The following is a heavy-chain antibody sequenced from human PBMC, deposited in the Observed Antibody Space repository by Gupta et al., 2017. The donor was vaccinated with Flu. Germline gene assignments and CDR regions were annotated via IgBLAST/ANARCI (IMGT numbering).Heavy chain of an antibody. D-gene: IGHD1-26*01. CDR1: AFSFSRYA. Sequence: VRLLESGGDLVQPGGSLRLSCAASAFSFSRYAMSWVRQAPGKGLEWVSAISGSGGSTYYADSVKGRFTISRDNSKNTLYLQMNSLRAEDTAVYYCAKLPWELPTLDWFDPWGQGTLVTVSS. CDR2: ISGSGGST. V-gene: IGHV3-23*01. J-gene: IGHJ5*02. CDR3: AKLPWELPTLDWFDP.